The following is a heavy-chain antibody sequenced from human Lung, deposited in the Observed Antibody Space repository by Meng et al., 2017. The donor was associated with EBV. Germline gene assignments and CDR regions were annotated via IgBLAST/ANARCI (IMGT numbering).Heavy chain of an antibody. CDR3: THRPMTSAYYYFDY. V-gene: IGHV2-5*02. D-gene: IGHD3-22*01. J-gene: IGHJ4*02. CDR2: IYWDDDK. Sequence: QLPLQEPGPTLVNPTQPLTLTCTFSGFSLSIRGVGVGWIPQPPGKALEWLALIYWDDDKRYSPSLKSRLTITKDTSKNQVVLTMTNMDPVDTATYYCTHRPMTSAYYYFDYWGQGTLVTVSS. CDR1: GFSLSIRGVG.